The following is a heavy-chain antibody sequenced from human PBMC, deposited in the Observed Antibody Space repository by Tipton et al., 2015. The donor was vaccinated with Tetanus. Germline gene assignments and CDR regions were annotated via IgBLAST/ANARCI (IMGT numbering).Heavy chain of an antibody. CDR2: IKEDGSEK. J-gene: IGHJ1*01. Sequence: SLRLSCAASGFTFSGYWMSWVRQAPGKGLEWVANIKEDGSEKNYVDAVKGRFTISRDNAKNSLYLQMNSLRAEDMAVYYCVRVWYSGSYRAEYFQHWGQGTLVTGSS. D-gene: IGHD1-26*01. V-gene: IGHV3-7*01. CDR3: VRVWYSGSYRAEYFQH. CDR1: GFTFSGYW.